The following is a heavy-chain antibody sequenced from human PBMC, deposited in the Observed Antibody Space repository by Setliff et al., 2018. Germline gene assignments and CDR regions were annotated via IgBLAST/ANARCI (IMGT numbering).Heavy chain of an antibody. D-gene: IGHD3-10*01. Sequence: GSLRLSCAASGFTFSSYAMHWVRQAPGKGLEWVAIIWYDGRNKYYADSVYGRFTVSRDNSKNTLYLQMNSLRAEDTAVYYCARDRDDGSSFAEYFQHWGQGTLVTVSS. CDR2: IWYDGRNK. J-gene: IGHJ1*01. CDR3: ARDRDDGSSFAEYFQH. CDR1: GFTFSSYA. V-gene: IGHV3-33*01.